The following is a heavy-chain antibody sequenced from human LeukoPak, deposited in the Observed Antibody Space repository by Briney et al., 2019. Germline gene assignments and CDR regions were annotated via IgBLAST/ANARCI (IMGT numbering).Heavy chain of an antibody. Sequence: ASVKVSCKPSRYTFTGYYMHWGRQAPGQGVEWMGWINPNSGGTNYAQKFQGRVTMTRDTSISTAYMELSRLRSDDTAVYYCARALSTTVGDYWGQGTLVTVSS. J-gene: IGHJ4*02. V-gene: IGHV1-2*02. D-gene: IGHD4-23*01. CDR2: INPNSGGT. CDR3: ARALSTTVGDY. CDR1: RYTFTGYY.